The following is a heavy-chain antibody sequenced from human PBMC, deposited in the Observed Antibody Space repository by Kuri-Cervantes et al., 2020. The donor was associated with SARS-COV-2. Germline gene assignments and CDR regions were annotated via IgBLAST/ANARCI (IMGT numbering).Heavy chain of an antibody. V-gene: IGHV3-30-3*01. CDR1: GFTFSSYA. CDR2: ISYDGSNK. D-gene: IGHD1-26*01. Sequence: LSLTCAASGFTFSSYAMHWVRQAPGKGLVWVAVISYDGSNKYYADSVKGRFTISRDNSKNTLYLQMNSLRAEDTAVYYCAKDRRWVGAEKYYFDYWGQGTLVTVSS. CDR3: AKDRRWVGAEKYYFDY. J-gene: IGHJ4*02.